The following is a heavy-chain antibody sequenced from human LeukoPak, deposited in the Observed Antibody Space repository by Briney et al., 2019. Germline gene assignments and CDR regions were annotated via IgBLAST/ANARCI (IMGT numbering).Heavy chain of an antibody. CDR2: IRAYNGNT. D-gene: IGHD3-22*01. V-gene: IGHV1-18*01. Sequence: ASVKVSCKASGYTFTSFGITWVRQAPGQGLEWMGWIRAYNGNTDYAQNFQGRVAMTTDTSTSTAYMELSRLRSDDTAVYYCARESYDSSGYGEYYFDYWGQGTLVTVSS. J-gene: IGHJ4*02. CDR3: ARESYDSSGYGEYYFDY. CDR1: GYTFTSFG.